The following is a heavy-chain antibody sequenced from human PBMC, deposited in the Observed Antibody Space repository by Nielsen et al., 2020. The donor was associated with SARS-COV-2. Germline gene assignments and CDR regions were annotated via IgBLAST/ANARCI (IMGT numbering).Heavy chain of an antibody. CDR1: GYNFTSYW. V-gene: IGHV5-10-1*01. J-gene: IGHJ6*02. CDR3: ARRSIEYYDILTGYSSGDYYGMDV. Sequence: GESLKISCKGSGYNFTSYWISWVRQMPGKGLEWMGRINPSDSYTNYSPSFQGHVTLSADKSISTAYLQWSSLKASDTAMYYCARRSIEYYDILTGYSSGDYYGMDVWGQGTTVTVSS. D-gene: IGHD3-9*01. CDR2: INPSDSYT.